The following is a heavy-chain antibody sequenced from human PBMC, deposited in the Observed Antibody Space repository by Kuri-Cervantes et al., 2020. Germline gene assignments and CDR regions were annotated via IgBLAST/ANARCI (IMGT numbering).Heavy chain of an antibody. Sequence: SETLSLTCTVSGGSVSSGSYYWSWIRQPPGKGLEWIGYIYYSGSTNYNPSLKSRVTISVDTSKNQFSLKLSSVTAADTAVYYCARGSMGWFGESTRLDYWGQGTLVTVSS. D-gene: IGHD3-10*01. CDR3: ARGSMGWFGESTRLDY. J-gene: IGHJ4*02. CDR2: IYYSGST. CDR1: GGSVSSGSYY. V-gene: IGHV4-61*01.